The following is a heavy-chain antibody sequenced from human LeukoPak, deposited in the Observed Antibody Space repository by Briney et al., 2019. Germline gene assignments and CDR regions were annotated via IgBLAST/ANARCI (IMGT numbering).Heavy chain of an antibody. CDR2: INHSGST. V-gene: IGHV4-34*01. CDR1: GGSFSGYY. CDR3: ARHSSAATEDY. J-gene: IGHJ4*02. Sequence: SETLSLTCAVYGGSFSGYYWSWIRQPPGKGLEWIGEINHSGSTNYNPSLKSRVTISLDTSKNQFSLKLNSVTAADTAVYYCARHSSAATEDYWGQGTLVTVSS. D-gene: IGHD6-13*01.